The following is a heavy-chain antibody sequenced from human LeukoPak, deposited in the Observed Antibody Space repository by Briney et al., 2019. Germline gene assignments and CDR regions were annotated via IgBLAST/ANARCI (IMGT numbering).Heavy chain of an antibody. CDR3: ARRASGSYSY. V-gene: IGHV4-59*05. Sequence: SETLSLTCTVSSGSVNSYYWSWIRQPPGKGLEWIGSIYYSGTTYYNPSLKSRVAISVDTSKNQFSLRLSSVTTTDTAVYYCARRASGSYSYWGQGTLVIVSS. J-gene: IGHJ4*02. CDR2: IYYSGTT. D-gene: IGHD1-26*01. CDR1: SGSVNSYY.